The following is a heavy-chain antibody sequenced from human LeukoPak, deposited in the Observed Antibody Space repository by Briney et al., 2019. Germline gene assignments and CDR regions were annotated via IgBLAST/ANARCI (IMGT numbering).Heavy chain of an antibody. Sequence: GGSLRLSCAASGFTFSSYAMSWVRQAPGKGLEWVSAISGSGGSTYYTDSVKGRFTISRDNSKNTLYLQLNSLRPEDTAVYYCAKDDGVSGYDTLIDYWGQGTLVTVSS. CDR3: AKDDGVSGYDTLIDY. J-gene: IGHJ4*02. CDR1: GFTFSSYA. D-gene: IGHD5-12*01. CDR2: ISGSGGST. V-gene: IGHV3-23*01.